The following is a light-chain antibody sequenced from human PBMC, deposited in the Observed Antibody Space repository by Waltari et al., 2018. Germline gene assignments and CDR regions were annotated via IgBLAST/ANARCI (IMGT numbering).Light chain of an antibody. CDR3: QQYNSLALT. V-gene: IGKV1-5*03. J-gene: IGKJ4*01. CDR2: KAS. CDR1: QSISSW. Sequence: DIQMTQSPSTLSASVGDRVTITCRASQSISSWLAWYQQKPGKAPKLLIYKASSLESGVPSRFSGSGSGTEFTLTISSLQPDDFATYYCQQYNSLALTFGGGTKVEIK.